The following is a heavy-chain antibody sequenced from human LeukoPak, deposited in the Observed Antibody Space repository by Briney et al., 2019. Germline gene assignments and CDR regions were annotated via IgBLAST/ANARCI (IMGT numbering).Heavy chain of an antibody. CDR3: ARSSNLAYNWFDP. Sequence: SETLSLTCGVHGGSFSGYYWSWIRQPPGKGLEWIGEINHSGSTNYNSSLKSRVTISVDTSKNQFSLKLSSVTAADTAVYYCARSSNLAYNWFDPWGQGTLVTVSS. V-gene: IGHV4-34*01. D-gene: IGHD2-2*01. CDR2: INHSGST. J-gene: IGHJ5*02. CDR1: GGSFSGYY.